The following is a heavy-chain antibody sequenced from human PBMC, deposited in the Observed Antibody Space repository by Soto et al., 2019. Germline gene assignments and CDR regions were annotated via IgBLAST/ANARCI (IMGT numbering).Heavy chain of an antibody. Sequence: GGSLRLSCAASGFTFSSYAMHWVRQAPGKGLEWVAVISYDGSNKYYADSVKGRFTISRDNSKNTLYLQMNSLRAEDTAVYYCAKEKWELPPVPFDYWGQGTLVTVSS. D-gene: IGHD1-26*01. CDR3: AKEKWELPPVPFDY. CDR2: ISYDGSNK. J-gene: IGHJ4*02. V-gene: IGHV3-30-3*01. CDR1: GFTFSSYA.